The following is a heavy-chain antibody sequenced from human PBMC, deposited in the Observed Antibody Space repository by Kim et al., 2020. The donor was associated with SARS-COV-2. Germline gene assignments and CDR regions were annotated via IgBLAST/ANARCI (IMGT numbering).Heavy chain of an antibody. CDR3: AKGTNYYDSSGYSY. CDR2: ISWNSGSI. V-gene: IGHV3-9*01. Sequence: GGSLRLSCAASGFTFGDYAMHWVRQAPGKGLEWVSGISWNSGSIGYADSVKCRFTISRDNTKNSLYLQMNSLRAEDTALYYGAKGTNYYDSSGYSYWGQGTLVTVSS. D-gene: IGHD3-22*01. J-gene: IGHJ4*02. CDR1: GFTFGDYA.